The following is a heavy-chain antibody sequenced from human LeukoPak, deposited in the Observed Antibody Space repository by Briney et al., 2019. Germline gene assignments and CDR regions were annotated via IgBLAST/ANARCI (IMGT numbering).Heavy chain of an antibody. Sequence: SETLSLTCTVSGGSISGYYWNWIRQPAGKGLEWIGRIYTSGSTHDNPSLKSRVTISVDTSKNQFSLKLSSVTAADTAVYYCASGGGGYCSGGSCTWGQEPWSLS. CDR2: IYTSGST. CDR3: ASGGGGYCSGGSCT. V-gene: IGHV4-4*07. CDR1: GGSISGYY. D-gene: IGHD2-15*01. J-gene: IGHJ4*02.